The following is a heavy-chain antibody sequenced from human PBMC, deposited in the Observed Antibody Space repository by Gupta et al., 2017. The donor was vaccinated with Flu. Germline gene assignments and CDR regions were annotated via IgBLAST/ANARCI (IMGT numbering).Heavy chain of an antibody. D-gene: IGHD6-6*01. CDR2: IIPMFGTA. Sequence: GLEWMGGIIPMFGTANYAQKFQGRVTITADESTSTAYMEVSSLRSEDTAVYYCARAHEYRSSDNRYYYYGMDVWGQGTTLTVSS. V-gene: IGHV1-69*01. J-gene: IGHJ6*02. CDR3: ARAHEYRSSDNRYYYYGMDV.